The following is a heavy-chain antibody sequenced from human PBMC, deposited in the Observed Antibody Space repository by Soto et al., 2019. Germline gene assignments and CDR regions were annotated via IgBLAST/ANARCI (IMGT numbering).Heavy chain of an antibody. CDR1: GYTFTSYG. V-gene: IGHV1-8*01. CDR3: AILEQVVHSLIYYYYMDV. Sequence: ASVKVSCKASGYTFTSYGINWVRQATVQGLEWMGWMNPNSGNTGYAQKFQGRVTMTRNTSISTAYMELSSLRSEDTAVYYCAILEQVVHSLIYYYYMDVWGKGTTVIVSS. CDR2: MNPNSGNT. J-gene: IGHJ6*03. D-gene: IGHD1-1*01.